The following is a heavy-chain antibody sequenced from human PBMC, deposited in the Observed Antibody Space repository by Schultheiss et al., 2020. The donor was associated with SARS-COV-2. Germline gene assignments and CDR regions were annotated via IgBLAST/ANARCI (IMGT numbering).Heavy chain of an antibody. CDR2: IYHSGST. J-gene: IGHJ6*02. D-gene: IGHD2-15*01. CDR3: ASYRGSCLDV. V-gene: IGHV4-38-2*01. CDR1: GYSISSGYY. Sequence: SETLSLTCAVSGYSISSGYYWGWIRQPPGKGLEWIGSIYHSGSTYYNPSLKSRVTISVDTSKNQFSLKLSSVTAADTAVYYCASYRGSCLDVWGQGTTVTVSS.